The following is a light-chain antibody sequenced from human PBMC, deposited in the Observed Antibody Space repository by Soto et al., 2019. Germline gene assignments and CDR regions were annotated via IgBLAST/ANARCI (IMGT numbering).Light chain of an antibody. V-gene: IGKV1-5*03. J-gene: IGKJ2*01. Sequence: DIQMTQSPSTLSASVGDRVTITCRASQSISNWLAWYQQKPGKAPKLLIYKASSLESGVPSRFSGSGSGTEFTLTISSLQPDDFATYYCQQYNSYSPNTFGQGTKLEIK. CDR1: QSISNW. CDR3: QQYNSYSPNT. CDR2: KAS.